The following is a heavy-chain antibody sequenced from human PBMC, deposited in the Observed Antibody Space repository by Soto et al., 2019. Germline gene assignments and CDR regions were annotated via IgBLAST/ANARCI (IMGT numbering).Heavy chain of an antibody. CDR3: ARGGHVVVVTAALDY. D-gene: IGHD2-21*02. CDR2: VNPSGGHT. Sequence: QVQLVQSGAEVKKPGASVKVSCKASGDTFTDYYIHWVRQAPGQGLEWMGTVNPSGGHTTYAQNFLGRMTXTXXXSXXTLSMELTSLTSVGTAVYYCARGGHVVVVTAALDYWGQGTLVTVSS. J-gene: IGHJ4*02. CDR1: GDTFTDYY. V-gene: IGHV1-46*01.